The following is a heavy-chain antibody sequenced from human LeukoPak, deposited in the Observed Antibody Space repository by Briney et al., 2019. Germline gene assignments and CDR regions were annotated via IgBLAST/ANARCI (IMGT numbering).Heavy chain of an antibody. CDR3: AKDALVVVRNHRRESYGMDV. CDR2: ISGSGGST. CDR1: GFTFSSYA. Sequence: GGSLRLSCAASGFTFSSYAMSWVRQAPGKGLEWVSAISGSGGSTYYADSVKGRFTISRDNSKNTLHLQMNSLRAEDTAVYYCAKDALVVVRNHRRESYGMDVWGQGTTVTVSS. J-gene: IGHJ6*02. D-gene: IGHD2-15*01. V-gene: IGHV3-23*01.